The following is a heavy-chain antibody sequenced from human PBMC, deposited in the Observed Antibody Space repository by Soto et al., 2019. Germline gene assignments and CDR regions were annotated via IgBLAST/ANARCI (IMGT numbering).Heavy chain of an antibody. J-gene: IGHJ3*02. CDR1: GGTFSSYA. V-gene: IGHV1-69*13. D-gene: IGHD3-22*01. Sequence: ASVKVSCKASGGTFSSYAISGVRQAPGQGLEWMGGIIPIFGTANYAQKFQGRVTITADESTSTAYMELSSLRSEDTAVYYCARDPSYYYDSSGYPGYAFDIWGQGTMVTVSS. CDR3: ARDPSYYYDSSGYPGYAFDI. CDR2: IIPIFGTA.